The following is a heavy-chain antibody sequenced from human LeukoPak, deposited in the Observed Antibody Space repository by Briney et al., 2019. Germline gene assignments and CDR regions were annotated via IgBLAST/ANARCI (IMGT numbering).Heavy chain of an antibody. CDR1: GGSISSSSYY. D-gene: IGHD6-13*01. Sequence: SETLSLTCTVSGGSISSSSYYWGWIRQPPGKGLEWIGSIYYSGSTYYNPSLKSRVTISVDTSKNQFSLKLSSVTAADTAVYYCARGSSMRSSSWFYWFDPWGQGTLVTVSS. CDR2: IYYSGST. J-gene: IGHJ5*02. CDR3: ARGSSMRSSSWFYWFDP. V-gene: IGHV4-39*07.